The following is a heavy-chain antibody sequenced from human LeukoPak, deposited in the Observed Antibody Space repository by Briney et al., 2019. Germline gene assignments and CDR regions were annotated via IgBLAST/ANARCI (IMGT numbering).Heavy chain of an antibody. Sequence: PGGSLRLSCAASGFTFSSYAMNWVRQAPGKGLEWVSTISVSGGTTYYADSVKGRFTISGDNSKNLVYLQMNSLRADDTAVYYCAKEKYYYDTSVYYPGDFVDYWGQGTLVTVSS. CDR1: GFTFSSYA. CDR3: AKEKYYYDTSVYYPGDFVDY. D-gene: IGHD3-22*01. CDR2: ISVSGGTT. J-gene: IGHJ4*02. V-gene: IGHV3-23*01.